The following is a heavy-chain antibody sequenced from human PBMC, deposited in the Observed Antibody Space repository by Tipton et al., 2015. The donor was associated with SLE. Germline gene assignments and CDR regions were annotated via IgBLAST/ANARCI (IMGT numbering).Heavy chain of an antibody. Sequence: LRLSCTVSGGSISSHYWSWIRQPPGKGLEWIGYIYYSGSTNYNPSLKSRVTVSVDTSKNQFSLKLSSVTAADTAVYYCARGELIGWFDPWGQGTLVTVSS. CDR1: GGSISSHY. V-gene: IGHV4-59*11. J-gene: IGHJ5*02. CDR2: IYYSGST. D-gene: IGHD2-21*01. CDR3: ARGELIGWFDP.